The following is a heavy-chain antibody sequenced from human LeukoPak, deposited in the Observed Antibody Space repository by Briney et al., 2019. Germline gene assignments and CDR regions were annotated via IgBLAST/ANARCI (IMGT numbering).Heavy chain of an antibody. CDR3: VRAQFEYTNSSPLGY. D-gene: IGHD2-2*02. Sequence: ASVKVSCRASGYTFTDSYIHWVQQAPGKGLEWVGRVDPDDGETVYAEKFQGRVTIGADTSTHTVYMELSSLTSADTAVYYCVRAQFEYTNSSPLGYWGQGTLVTVSS. J-gene: IGHJ4*02. CDR2: VDPDDGET. CDR1: GYTFTDSY. V-gene: IGHV1-69-2*01.